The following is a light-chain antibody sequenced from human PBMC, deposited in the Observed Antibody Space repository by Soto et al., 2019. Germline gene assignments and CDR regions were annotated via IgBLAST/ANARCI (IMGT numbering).Light chain of an antibody. CDR1: QSISSW. V-gene: IGKV1-5*01. Sequence: DIQMTQSSSTLYASVGDRVTITCRASQSISSWLAWYQQKPGKAPKLLIYDASSLESGVPSRFSGSGSGTELTLTISSLQPADFATYYCQQYNSYSTFGQGTKV. J-gene: IGKJ1*01. CDR2: DAS. CDR3: QQYNSYST.